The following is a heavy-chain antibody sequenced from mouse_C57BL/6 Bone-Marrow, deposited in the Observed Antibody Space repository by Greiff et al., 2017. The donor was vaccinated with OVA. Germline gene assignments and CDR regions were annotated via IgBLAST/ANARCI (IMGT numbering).Heavy chain of an antibody. D-gene: IGHD1-1*01. CDR1: GYAFTNYL. Sequence: VQLKESGAELVRPGTSVKVSCKASGYAFTNYLIEWVKQRPGQGLEWIGVINPGSGGTNYNEKFKGKATLTADKSSSTAYMQLSSLTSEDSAVYFCARQYYGSLDYWGQGTTLTVSS. CDR2: INPGSGGT. V-gene: IGHV1-54*01. J-gene: IGHJ2*01. CDR3: ARQYYGSLDY.